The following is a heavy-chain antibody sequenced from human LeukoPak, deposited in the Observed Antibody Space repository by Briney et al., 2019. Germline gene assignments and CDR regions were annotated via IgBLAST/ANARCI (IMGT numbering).Heavy chain of an antibody. CDR2: ISYSGTT. CDR1: GGSISSYY. CDR3: ARDGLNNGFDI. Sequence: PPETLSLTCTVSGGSISSYYWSWIRQPPGKGLEWIGYISYSGTTNYNPSLKSRVTISVDTSKNHFSLKLSSVTAADTAVYYCARDGLNNGFDIWGQGTMVTVSS. D-gene: IGHD4/OR15-4a*01. V-gene: IGHV4-59*01. J-gene: IGHJ3*02.